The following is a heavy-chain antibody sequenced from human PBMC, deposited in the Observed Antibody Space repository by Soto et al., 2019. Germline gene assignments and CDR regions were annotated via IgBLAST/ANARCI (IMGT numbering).Heavy chain of an antibody. J-gene: IGHJ5*02. Sequence: SETLSLTCTVSGGSISSGGYYWSWIRQHPGKGLEWIGYIYYSGSTYYNPSLKSRVTISVDTSKNQFSLKLSSVTAADTAVYYCARGQLSVGYYYGSGENWFDPWGQGTLVTVSS. D-gene: IGHD3-10*01. CDR2: IYYSGST. V-gene: IGHV4-31*03. CDR1: GGSISSGGYY. CDR3: ARGQLSVGYYYGSGENWFDP.